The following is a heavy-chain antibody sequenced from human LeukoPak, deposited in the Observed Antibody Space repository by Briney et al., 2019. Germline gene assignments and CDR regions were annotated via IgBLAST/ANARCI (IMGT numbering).Heavy chain of an antibody. V-gene: IGHV5-10-1*01. CDR1: GYSFTSYW. CDR3: ATRGIVTAFDY. J-gene: IGHJ4*02. Sequence: GESLKISCKGSGYSFTSYWISWVRQMPGKGLEWMGRIDPSDSYTNYSPSFQGHVTISADKSNSTAYLQWSSLKASDTATYYCATRGIVTAFDYWGQGTLVTVSS. CDR2: IDPSDSYT. D-gene: IGHD1-26*01.